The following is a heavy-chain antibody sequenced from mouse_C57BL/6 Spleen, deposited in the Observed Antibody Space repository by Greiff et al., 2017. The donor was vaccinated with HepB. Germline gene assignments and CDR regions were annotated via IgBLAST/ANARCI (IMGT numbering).Heavy chain of an antibody. Sequence: QVQLKQPGAELVMPGASVKLSCKASGYTFTSYWMHWVKQRPGQGLEWIGEIDPSDSYTNYNQKFKGKSTLTVDKSSSTAYMQLSSLTSEDSAVYYCARNLLNGSSNYWGQGTTLTVSS. D-gene: IGHD1-1*01. V-gene: IGHV1-69*01. CDR2: IDPSDSYT. J-gene: IGHJ2*01. CDR1: GYTFTSYW. CDR3: ARNLLNGSSNY.